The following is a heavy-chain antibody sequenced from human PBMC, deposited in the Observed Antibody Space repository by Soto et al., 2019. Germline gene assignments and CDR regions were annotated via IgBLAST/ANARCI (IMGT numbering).Heavy chain of an antibody. Sequence: SETLSLTCSVSGASISSDYWSWIRQPPGKGLEWIGYVYNSGSTNYNPSLKNRVTISVDTSKNQFSLKLSSVTAADTAMYYCARQYGAYPWGQGTLVTVSS. J-gene: IGHJ5*02. V-gene: IGHV4-59*08. D-gene: IGHD4-17*01. CDR3: ARQYGAYP. CDR1: GASISSDY. CDR2: VYNSGST.